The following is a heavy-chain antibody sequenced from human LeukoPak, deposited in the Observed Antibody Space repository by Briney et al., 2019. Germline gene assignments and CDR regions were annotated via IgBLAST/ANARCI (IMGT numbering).Heavy chain of an antibody. Sequence: ASVKVSCKASGFTFTSSAVQWVRQARGQRLEWIGWIVVGSGNTNYAQKFQERVTITRDMSTSTAYMELSSLRSEDTAVYYCAASKVPGDYDYYMDVWGKGTTVTVSS. D-gene: IGHD3-10*01. V-gene: IGHV1-58*01. CDR2: IVVGSGNT. CDR1: GFTFTSSA. J-gene: IGHJ6*03. CDR3: AASKVPGDYDYYMDV.